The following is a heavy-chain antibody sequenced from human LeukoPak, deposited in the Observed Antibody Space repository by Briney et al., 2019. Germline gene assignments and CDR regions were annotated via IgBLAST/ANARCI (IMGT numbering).Heavy chain of an antibody. D-gene: IGHD3-16*01. CDR3: ARDWGGYYYFDY. CDR2: IYYSGST. J-gene: IGHJ4*02. CDR1: GGSVSSGSYY. Sequence: SETLSLTCTVSGGSVSSGSYYWSWIRQPPGKGLEWIGYIYYSGSTNYNPSLKSRVTISVDTSKNQFSLKLSSVTAADTAAYYCARDWGGYYYFDYWGQGTLVTVSS. V-gene: IGHV4-61*01.